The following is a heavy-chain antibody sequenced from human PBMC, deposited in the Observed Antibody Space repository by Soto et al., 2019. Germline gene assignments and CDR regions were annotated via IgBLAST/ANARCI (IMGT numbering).Heavy chain of an antibody. CDR1: GYTFTSYG. V-gene: IGHV1-18*01. CDR2: ISAYNGNT. D-gene: IGHD3-22*01. CDR3: ARAWDYYDSSGYYWLLRFDY. Sequence: ASVKVSCKASGYTFTSYGISWVRQAPGQGLEWMGWISAYNGNTNYAQKLQGRVTMTTDTSTSTAYMELRSLRSDDTAVYYCARAWDYYDSSGYYWLLRFDYWGQGTLVTVSS. J-gene: IGHJ4*02.